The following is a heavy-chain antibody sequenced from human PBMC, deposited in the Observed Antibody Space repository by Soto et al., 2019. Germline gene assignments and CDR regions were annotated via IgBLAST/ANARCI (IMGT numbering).Heavy chain of an antibody. CDR3: ARGSIRYFDWFLYWDY. D-gene: IGHD3-9*01. CDR2: ISSSSSTI. V-gene: IGHV3-48*02. CDR1: GFTFSSYS. J-gene: IGHJ4*02. Sequence: PGGSLRLSCAASGFTFSSYSMNWVRQAPGKGLEWVSYISSSSSTIYYADSVKGRFTISRDNAKNSLYLQMNSLRDEDTAVYYCARGSIRYFDWFLYWDYWGQGTLVTVSS.